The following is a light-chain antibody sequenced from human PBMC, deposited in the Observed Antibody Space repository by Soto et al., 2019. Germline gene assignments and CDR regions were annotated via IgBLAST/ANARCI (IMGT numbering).Light chain of an antibody. V-gene: IGKV3-15*01. Sequence: EIVMTQSPATLSLSPGETATLSCRAGQSVHSNLAWFQQHPGQAPRLLIYGASSRATGIPVRFSGSGSGTEFTLTISSLQPEDFAVYYCQQYTDWPWGTFGGGTKVGIK. CDR3: QQYTDWPWGT. CDR2: GAS. J-gene: IGKJ4*01. CDR1: QSVHSN.